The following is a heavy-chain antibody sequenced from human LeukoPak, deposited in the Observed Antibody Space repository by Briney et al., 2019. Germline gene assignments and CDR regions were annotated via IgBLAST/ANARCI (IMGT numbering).Heavy chain of an antibody. CDR1: GFTVSSNY. CDR3: ARGQQWLVPDY. V-gene: IGHV3-66*01. CDR2: LYSGGTT. D-gene: IGHD6-19*01. J-gene: IGHJ4*02. Sequence: GGSLRLSCAASGFTVSSNYMTWVRQAPGKGLEWVSVLYSGGTTYYADSAKGRFTISRDSSKNTVYLQMNSLRAEDTAVYYCARGQQWLVPDYWGQGTLVTVSS.